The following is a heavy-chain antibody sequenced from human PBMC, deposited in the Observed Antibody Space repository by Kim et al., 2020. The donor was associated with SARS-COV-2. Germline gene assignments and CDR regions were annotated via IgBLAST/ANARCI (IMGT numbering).Heavy chain of an antibody. CDR1: GFTFSSSG. D-gene: IGHD2-2*01. V-gene: IGHV3-33*06. J-gene: IGHJ1*01. CDR2: ISYDGSNK. Sequence: GGSLRLSCAVSGFTFSSSGMHWVRQAPGKGLEWVAVISYDGSNKYYADSVKGRFTISRDNPKNTLYLQMNSLRAEDTAVYYCAKDHNHNCCYAGEFFQHWGQGTLVTVSS. CDR3: AKDHNHNCCYAGEFFQH.